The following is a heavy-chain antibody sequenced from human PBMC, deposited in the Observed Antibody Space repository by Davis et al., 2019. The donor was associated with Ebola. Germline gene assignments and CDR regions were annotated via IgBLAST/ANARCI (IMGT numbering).Heavy chain of an antibody. CDR3: AGASRITMMS. CDR2: IYYSGST. Sequence: SETLSLTCAVYGGSFSGYYWSWIRQPPGKGLEWIGSIYYSGSTYYNPSLKSRVTISVDTSKNQFSLKLSSVTAADTAVYYCAGASRITMMSWGQGTLVTVSS. CDR1: GGSFSGYY. V-gene: IGHV4-34*01. J-gene: IGHJ5*02. D-gene: IGHD3-22*01.